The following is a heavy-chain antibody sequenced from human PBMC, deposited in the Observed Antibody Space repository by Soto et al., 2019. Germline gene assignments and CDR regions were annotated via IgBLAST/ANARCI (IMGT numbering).Heavy chain of an antibody. D-gene: IGHD3-16*01. CDR2: IKMDGSVK. V-gene: IGHV3-7*04. CDR1: GITLSSYW. CDR3: VGGGITFAN. J-gene: IGHJ4*02. Sequence: EVQLVESGGGLVQPGGSLRLSCAASGITLSSYWMTWVRQAPGKGLEWVANIKMDGSVKYYVDSVKGRFTLSRDNAKNSLYPQINSLRLGDTAVYYCVGGGITFANWGQGSLVTVSS.